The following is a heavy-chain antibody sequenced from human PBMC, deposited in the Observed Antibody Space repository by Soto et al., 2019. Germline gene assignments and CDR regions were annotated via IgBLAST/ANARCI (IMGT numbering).Heavy chain of an antibody. CDR3: AKGGDSGYDFCYFDL. CDR1: GFTFSNYA. J-gene: IGHJ2*01. V-gene: IGHV3-23*01. CDR2: ITGSGDKT. Sequence: EVQLLESGGGLVQPGGSLRLSCAASGFTFSNYAMNWVRQAPGKGLEWVSSITGSGDKTYYADSVKGRFTISRDNSKNTLDLQMNSLKAEDTAVYSCAKGGDSGYDFCYFDLWGRGTLVTVSS. D-gene: IGHD5-12*01.